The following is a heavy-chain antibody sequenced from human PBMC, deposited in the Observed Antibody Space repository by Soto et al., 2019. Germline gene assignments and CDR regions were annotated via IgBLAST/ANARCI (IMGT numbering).Heavy chain of an antibody. CDR1: GGSISSGGYY. V-gene: IGHV4-31*03. Sequence: SETLSLTCTVSGGSISSGGYYWSWIRQHPGKGLEWIGYIYYSGSTYYNPSLKSRVTISVDTSKNQFSLKLSSVTAADTAVYYCARQDIVLVPAAPPIDYWGQGTLVTVS. D-gene: IGHD2-2*01. CDR3: ARQDIVLVPAAPPIDY. CDR2: IYYSGST. J-gene: IGHJ4*02.